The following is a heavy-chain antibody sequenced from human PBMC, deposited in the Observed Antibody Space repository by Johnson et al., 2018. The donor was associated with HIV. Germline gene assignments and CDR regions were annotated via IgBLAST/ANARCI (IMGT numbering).Heavy chain of an antibody. Sequence: EVQLVESGGGVVQPGGSLRLSCAASGFTFSSYGMHWVRQAPGKGLVWVSRINSDGSSTSYADSVKGRFTISRDNAKNTLYLQMNSLRAEDTAVYYCARRAYYYDSSGYNRQDAFDIWGQGTMVTVSS. CDR2: INSDGSST. V-gene: IGHV3-74*02. CDR1: GFTFSSYG. J-gene: IGHJ3*02. CDR3: ARRAYYYDSSGYNRQDAFDI. D-gene: IGHD3-22*01.